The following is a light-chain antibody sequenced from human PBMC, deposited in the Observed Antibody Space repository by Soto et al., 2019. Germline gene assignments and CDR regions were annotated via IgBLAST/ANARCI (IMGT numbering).Light chain of an antibody. CDR1: QSVSSY. Sequence: TNSEATVSLSPEESATLSCRASQSVSSYFAWYQQKPGQAPRLLIYGASSRATGIPDRFSGSGSGTVFTLTISILEPDDFAVYYCHQYGNSPQTFGQGTKVDI. J-gene: IGKJ1*01. CDR2: GAS. V-gene: IGKV3-20*01. CDR3: HQYGNSPQT.